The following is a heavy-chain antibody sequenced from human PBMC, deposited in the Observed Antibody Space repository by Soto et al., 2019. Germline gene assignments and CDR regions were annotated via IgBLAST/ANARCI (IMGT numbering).Heavy chain of an antibody. Sequence: PSETLSLTCAVYGGSFSGYYWSWIRQPAGKGLEWIGRIYTSGSTNYNPSLKSRVTMSVDTSKNQFSLKLSSVTAADTAVYYCARAGGVVRGSVYYYGMDVWGQGTTVTVSS. CDR2: IYTSGST. CDR1: GGSFSGYY. V-gene: IGHV4-59*10. CDR3: ARAGGVVRGSVYYYGMDV. J-gene: IGHJ6*02. D-gene: IGHD3-10*01.